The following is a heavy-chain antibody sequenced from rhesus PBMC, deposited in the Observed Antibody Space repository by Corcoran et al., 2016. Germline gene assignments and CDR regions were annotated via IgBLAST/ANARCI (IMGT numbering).Heavy chain of an antibody. D-gene: IGHD2-33*01. CDR1: GYTFTDYY. J-gene: IGHJ5-1*01. Sequence: QVQLVQSGAEVKKPGSSVKVSCKTSGYTFTDYYMHWVRQAPRQGLDWMGWIHPYNGNTKYTQKFQGRVTMTRDTSTSTAYMELSSLRSEDTAVYYCARLMEVADVWGPGVLVTVSS. CDR3: ARLMEVADV. CDR2: IHPYNGNT. V-gene: IGHV1S2*01.